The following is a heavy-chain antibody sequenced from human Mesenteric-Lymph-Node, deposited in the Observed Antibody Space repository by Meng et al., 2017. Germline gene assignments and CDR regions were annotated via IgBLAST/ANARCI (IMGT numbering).Heavy chain of an antibody. CDR2: INTDGSNT. V-gene: IGHV3-74*01. Sequence: EVQLVGSGGGLVQLGGSLRLSCAASGFSFSNYWMHWVRQAPGKGLVWVSFINTDGSNTAYADSVKGRFTISRDNAKNTLYLQMNSLRVEDTAIYYCADITAGFWGQGTLVTVSS. CDR1: GFSFSNYW. J-gene: IGHJ4*02. CDR3: ADITAGF. D-gene: IGHD3-10*01.